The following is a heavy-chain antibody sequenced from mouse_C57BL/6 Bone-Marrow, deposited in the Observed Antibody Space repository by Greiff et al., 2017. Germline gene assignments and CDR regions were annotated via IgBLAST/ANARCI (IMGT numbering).Heavy chain of an antibody. CDR2: IWGDGST. D-gene: IGHD1-1*01. J-gene: IGHJ3*01. CDR3: AKLRTTVVATRTWFAY. Sequence: VQVVESGPGLVAPSQSLSITCTVPGFSLTSYGVSWVRQPPGKGLEWLGVIWGDGSTNYHSALISRLSISKDNSKSQVFLKLNSLQTDDTATYYGAKLRTTVVATRTWFAYWGQGTLVTVSA. CDR1: GFSLTSYG. V-gene: IGHV2-3*01.